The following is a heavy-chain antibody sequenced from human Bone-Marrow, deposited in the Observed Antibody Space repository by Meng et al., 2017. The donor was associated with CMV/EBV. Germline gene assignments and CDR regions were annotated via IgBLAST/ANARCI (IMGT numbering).Heavy chain of an antibody. J-gene: IGHJ6*02. Sequence: GGSLRLSCAASGFTFSSYSMNWVRQAPGKGLEWVSYISSSSSTIYYADSVKGRFTISRDNAKNTLYLQMNSLRAEDTAVYYCARGKKDFYYDFWSGYGYYYYYGMDVWGQGTTVTVSS. CDR3: ARGKKDFYYDFWSGYGYYYYYGMDV. D-gene: IGHD3-3*01. V-gene: IGHV3-48*04. CDR1: GFTFSSYS. CDR2: ISSSSSTI.